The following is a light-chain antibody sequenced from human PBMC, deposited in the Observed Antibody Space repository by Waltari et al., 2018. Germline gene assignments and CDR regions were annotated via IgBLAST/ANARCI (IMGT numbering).Light chain of an antibody. CDR3: QQYDTFPHT. Sequence: DIQMTQSPSTLSASVGDRVTITCRASQSINSWLAWYQQKPGKAPKLLIYKTSSLESGVPSRFSGSGSGTEFTLTISSLQPDDSATYYCQQYDTFPHTFGGGTKVEIK. J-gene: IGKJ4*01. CDR1: QSINSW. CDR2: KTS. V-gene: IGKV1-5*03.